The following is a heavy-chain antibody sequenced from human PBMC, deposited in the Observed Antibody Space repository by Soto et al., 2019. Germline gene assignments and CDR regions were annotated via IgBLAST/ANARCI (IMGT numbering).Heavy chain of an antibody. J-gene: IGHJ4*02. V-gene: IGHV1-18*01. CDR1: GYTFTSYG. CDR2: ISAYNGNT. Sequence: QVQLVQSGAEVKKPGASVKVSCKASGYTFTSYGISWVRQAPGQWFEWMGWISAYNGNTNYAQKLQGRVPVTTDTPPSPASGERRPLRSDAPAGYYCARESPPADSWGQGTLVTVSS. CDR3: ARESPPADS.